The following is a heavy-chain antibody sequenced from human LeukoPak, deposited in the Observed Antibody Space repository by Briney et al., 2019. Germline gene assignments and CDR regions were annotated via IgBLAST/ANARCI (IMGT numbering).Heavy chain of an antibody. Sequence: PGGSLRLSCAASGFTFSSYLMHWVRQAPGKGLVWVSRINSDGSSTSYADSVKGRFTISRDNAKNTLYLQMNSLRAEDTAVYYCARDIVAGDYGMDVWGQGTTVTVSS. CDR2: INSDGSST. J-gene: IGHJ6*02. D-gene: IGHD2-15*01. V-gene: IGHV3-74*01. CDR3: ARDIVAGDYGMDV. CDR1: GFTFSSYL.